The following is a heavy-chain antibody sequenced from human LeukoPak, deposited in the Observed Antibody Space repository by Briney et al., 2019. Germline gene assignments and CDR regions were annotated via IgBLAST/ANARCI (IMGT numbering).Heavy chain of an antibody. CDR1: GNYW. J-gene: IGHJ4*02. CDR2: INSDGSWT. V-gene: IGHV3-74*01. CDR3: VSFYETY. D-gene: IGHD2/OR15-2a*01. Sequence: GGPLRLSCAASGNYWMHWVRQVPGKGLVWVSHINSDGSWTSYADSVKGRFTISKDNAKNTVYLQMNSLRAEDTAVYYCVSFYETYWGRGTLVTVSS.